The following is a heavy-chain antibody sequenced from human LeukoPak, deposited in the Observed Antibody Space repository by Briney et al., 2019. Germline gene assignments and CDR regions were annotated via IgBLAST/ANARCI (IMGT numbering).Heavy chain of an antibody. CDR2: ISAYNGHT. V-gene: IGHV1-18*01. J-gene: IGHJ4*02. CDR1: GYTFANYG. CDR3: ARDENYGIFFNVDY. D-gene: IGHD4-17*01. Sequence: GASVKVSCKASGYTFANYGISWVRQAPGQGLEWMGWISAYNGHTNYVQRLQGRLTMTTDTSTSTAYMELRSLRSDDTAVYYCARDENYGIFFNVDYWGQGTLVTVSS.